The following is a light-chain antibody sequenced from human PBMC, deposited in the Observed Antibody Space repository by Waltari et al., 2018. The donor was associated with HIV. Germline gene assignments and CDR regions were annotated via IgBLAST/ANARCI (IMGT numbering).Light chain of an antibody. J-gene: IGLJ2*01. V-gene: IGLV3-21*02. Sequence: YELTQPPSVSVAPGQTATITCGGDNIGYRSVHWYQQKAGQAPVLVFYDDTDRPSGIPWRFSGSKSRNTATLTISRVEAGDEADYYCQVWASNSAYVVFGGRTKLTVL. CDR3: QVWASNSAYVV. CDR1: NIGYRS. CDR2: DDT.